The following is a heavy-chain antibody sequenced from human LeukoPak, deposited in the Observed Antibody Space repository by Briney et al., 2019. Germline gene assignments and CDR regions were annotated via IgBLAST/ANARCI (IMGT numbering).Heavy chain of an antibody. CDR2: IKEDGSET. D-gene: IGHD1-14*01. CDR3: GRDSFETDIDY. CDR1: GFSFIIYW. J-gene: IGHJ4*02. V-gene: IGHV3-7*01. Sequence: GGSLRLSCAASGFSFIIYWMSWVRQAPGKGLEWVANIKEDGSETYYVDSLRGRFTISRDNVKNSLYLQINSLRAEDTAVYYCGRDSFETDIDYWGQGTLVTVYS.